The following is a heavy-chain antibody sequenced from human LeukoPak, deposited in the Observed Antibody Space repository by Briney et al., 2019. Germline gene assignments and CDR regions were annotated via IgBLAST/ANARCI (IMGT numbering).Heavy chain of an antibody. D-gene: IGHD2-15*01. V-gene: IGHV4-61*01. CDR1: GGSVSSGSYY. Sequence: SETLSLTCTVSGGSVSSGSYYWSWIRQPPGKGLEWIGYIYYSGSTNYNPSLKSRVTISVDTSKNQFSLKLSSVTAADTAVYYCARDRSQVVVAATSGSNYYYYYYGMDVWGQGTTVTVSS. CDR2: IYYSGST. CDR3: ARDRSQVVVAATSGSNYYYYYYGMDV. J-gene: IGHJ6*02.